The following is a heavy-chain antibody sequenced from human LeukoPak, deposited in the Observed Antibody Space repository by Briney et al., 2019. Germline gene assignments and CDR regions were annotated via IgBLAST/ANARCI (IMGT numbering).Heavy chain of an antibody. CDR1: GYTFTCYY. D-gene: IGHD3-3*01. Sequence: SVKVSCKASGYTFTCYYMHWVRQAPGQGLEWMGRINPNSGGTNYAQKFQGRVTMTRDTSISTAYMELSRLRSDDTAVYYCARSRFLEWLWNFDYWGQGTLVTVSS. J-gene: IGHJ4*02. CDR2: INPNSGGT. CDR3: ARSRFLEWLWNFDY. V-gene: IGHV1-2*06.